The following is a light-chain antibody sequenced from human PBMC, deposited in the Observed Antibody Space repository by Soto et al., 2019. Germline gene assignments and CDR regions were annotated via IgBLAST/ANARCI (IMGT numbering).Light chain of an antibody. V-gene: IGKV1-12*01. CDR1: QSISNW. CDR3: QQANSFPLT. J-gene: IGKJ4*01. CDR2: AAS. Sequence: DIQMTQSPSTLSASVGDRVTITFRASQSISNWLAWYQQKPGEAPKLLIYAASSLQSGVPSRFSGSGSGTDFTLTISSLQPEDFATYYCQQANSFPLTFGGGTKVDIK.